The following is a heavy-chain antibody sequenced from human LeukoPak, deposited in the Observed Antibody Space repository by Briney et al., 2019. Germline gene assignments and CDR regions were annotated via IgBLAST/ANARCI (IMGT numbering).Heavy chain of an antibody. CDR3: SGGPGGRFDY. CDR1: GDSVSNNSAA. D-gene: IGHD3-10*01. Sequence: SQTLSLTCGISGDSVSNNSAAWNWIRQSPSRGLEWLGRTYYRSKWYSDYAVSVKSRITINPDTSKNQFSLQLNSVTPEDTAVYYCSGGPGGRFDYWGQGTLVTVSS. V-gene: IGHV6-1*01. J-gene: IGHJ4*02. CDR2: TYYRSKWYS.